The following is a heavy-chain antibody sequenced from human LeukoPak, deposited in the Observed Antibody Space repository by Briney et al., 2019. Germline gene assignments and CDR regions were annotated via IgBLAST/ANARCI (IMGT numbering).Heavy chain of an antibody. J-gene: IGHJ6*03. CDR2: IYSGGST. CDR3: ARVGCGSCYLYYYYMDV. Sequence: PGGSLRLSCAASGFTFSSYGMHWVRQAPGKGLEWVSVIYSGGSTYYADSVKGRFTISRDNSKNTLYLQMNSLRAEDTAVYYCARVGCGSCYLYYYYMDVWGKGTTVTISS. CDR1: GFTFSSYG. D-gene: IGHD2-15*01. V-gene: IGHV3-66*01.